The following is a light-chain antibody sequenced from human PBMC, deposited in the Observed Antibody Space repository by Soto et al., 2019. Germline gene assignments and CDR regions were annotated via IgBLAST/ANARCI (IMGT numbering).Light chain of an antibody. CDR2: DVT. J-gene: IGLJ1*01. V-gene: IGLV2-14*03. CDR3: SSYTSSSTYV. CDR1: SSDVGRYDY. Sequence: QSALTQPRSVSGSPGQSVTISCTGTSSDVGRYDYVSWYQQYPGEAPKLIIYDVTERPSGVSNRFSGSKSGNTASLTISGLQAEDEADYYCSSYTSSSTYVFGTGTKVTVL.